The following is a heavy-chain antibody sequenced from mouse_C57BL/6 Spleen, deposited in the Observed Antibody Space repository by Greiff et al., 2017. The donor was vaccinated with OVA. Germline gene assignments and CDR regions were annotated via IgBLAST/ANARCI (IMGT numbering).Heavy chain of an antibody. CDR3: ARLYYGSSLYYFDY. V-gene: IGHV1-18*01. Sequence: VQLQQSGPELVKPGASVNIPCKASGYTFTDYNMDWVKQSHGKSLEWIGDINPNNGGTIYNQKFKGKATLTVDKSSSTAYMELRSLTSEDTAVYYCARLYYGSSLYYFDYWGQGTTLTVSS. D-gene: IGHD1-1*01. CDR2: INPNNGGT. J-gene: IGHJ2*01. CDR1: GYTFTDYN.